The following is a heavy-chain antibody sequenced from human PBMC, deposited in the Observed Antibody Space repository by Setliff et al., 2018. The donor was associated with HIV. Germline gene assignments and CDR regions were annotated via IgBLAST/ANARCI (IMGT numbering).Heavy chain of an antibody. Sequence: GGSLRLSCTASGFISNNFAINWVRQAPGRGLEWVSAISPSGDDTYYADSVKGRFTSVRDNSRNMVYLQLTSLRDEDTATYYCAKEMSYYYENSGYYPSDAFDVWGQVALVTVSS. D-gene: IGHD5-12*01. J-gene: IGHJ3*01. CDR3: AKEMSYYYENSGYYPSDAFDV. V-gene: IGHV3-23*01. CDR2: ISPSGDDT. CDR1: GFISNNFA.